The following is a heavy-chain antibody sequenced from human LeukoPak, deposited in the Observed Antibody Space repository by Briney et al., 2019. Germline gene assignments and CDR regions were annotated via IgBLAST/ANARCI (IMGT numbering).Heavy chain of an antibody. CDR2: IYISGST. J-gene: IGHJ4*01. V-gene: IGHV4-4*07. CDR1: DGSIRSYY. Sequence: SETLSLTCTVSDGSIRSYYWNWIRQSARKGLEWMGRIYISGSTNYTPSLKTRVTMSLDASKNQFFLTLTSVTAAATAVYYCARAGGHLYGSGSYALDYWGHGTLVTVSS. CDR3: ARAGGHLYGSGSYALDY. D-gene: IGHD3-10*01.